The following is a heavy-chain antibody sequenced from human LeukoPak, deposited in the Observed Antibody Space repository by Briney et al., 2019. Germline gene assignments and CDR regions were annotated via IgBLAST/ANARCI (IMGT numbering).Heavy chain of an antibody. J-gene: IGHJ6*03. CDR3: AGIVGATWYYYYYYMDV. Sequence: SETLSLTCAVYGGSFSGYYWSWIRQPPGKGLEWIGEINHSGSTNYNPSLKSRVTISVDTSKNQFSPKLSSVTAADTAVYYCAGIVGATWYYYYYYMDVWGKGTTVTVSS. CDR2: INHSGST. CDR1: GGSFSGYY. D-gene: IGHD1-26*01. V-gene: IGHV4-34*01.